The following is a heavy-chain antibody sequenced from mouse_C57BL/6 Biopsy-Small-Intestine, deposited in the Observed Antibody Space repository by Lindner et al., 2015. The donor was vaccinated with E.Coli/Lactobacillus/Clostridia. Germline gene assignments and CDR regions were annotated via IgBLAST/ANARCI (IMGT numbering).Heavy chain of an antibody. V-gene: IGHV1-84*02. CDR3: ATSGNGLIQVWFDS. J-gene: IGHJ3*01. Sequence: SVKVSCKTSGSTFTPYYLHWVRQAPGQGLEWMGMINPGGGSTNYAQKFQGRVTMTSDTSTSTFYMDLSSLRSDDTAVYYCATSGNGLIQVWFDSWGQGTLVSVS. D-gene: IGHD1-3*01. CDR1: GSTFTPYY. CDR2: INPGGGST.